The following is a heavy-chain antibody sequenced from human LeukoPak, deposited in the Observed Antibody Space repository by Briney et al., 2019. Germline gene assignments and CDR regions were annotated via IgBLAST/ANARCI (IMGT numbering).Heavy chain of an antibody. CDR2: IKQDGSEK. CDR1: GFTFSSYW. J-gene: IGHJ5*02. CDR3: VYGGSYYVA. Sequence: PGGSLRLSCAASGFTFSSYWMSWVRQAPGKGLEWVANIKQDGSEKYYVDSVKGRFTISRDNSKNTLYLQMNRLRAEDTGLYYCVYGGSYYVAWGQGTLVTVSS. V-gene: IGHV3-7*01. D-gene: IGHD1-26*01.